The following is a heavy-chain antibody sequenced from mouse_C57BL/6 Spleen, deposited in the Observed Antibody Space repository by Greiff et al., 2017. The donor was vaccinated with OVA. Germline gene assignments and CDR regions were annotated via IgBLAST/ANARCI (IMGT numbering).Heavy chain of an antibody. Sequence: VKLVESGPGLVAPSQSLSITCTVSGFSLTSYGVHWVRQPPGKGLEWLVVIWSDGSTTYNSALKSRLSISKDNSKSQVFLKMNSLQTDDTAMYYCARHYGYDGGYAMDYWGQGTSVTVSS. CDR2: IWSDGST. V-gene: IGHV2-6-1*01. J-gene: IGHJ4*01. CDR3: ARHYGYDGGYAMDY. CDR1: GFSLTSYG. D-gene: IGHD2-2*01.